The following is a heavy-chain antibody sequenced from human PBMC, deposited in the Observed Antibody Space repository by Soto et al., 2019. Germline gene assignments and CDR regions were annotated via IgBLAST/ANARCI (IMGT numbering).Heavy chain of an antibody. CDR2: IWYDGSNK. CDR1: GFTFSSYG. CDR3: ASQKG. Sequence: QVQLVESGGGVVQPGRSLRLSCAASGFTFSSYGMHWVRQATGKGLEWVAVIWYDGSNKYYSDSVKGRFTISRDNSKNMLYLQMNSVRVEDTAVYYCASQKGWGQGTLVTVSS. V-gene: IGHV3-33*01. J-gene: IGHJ4*02.